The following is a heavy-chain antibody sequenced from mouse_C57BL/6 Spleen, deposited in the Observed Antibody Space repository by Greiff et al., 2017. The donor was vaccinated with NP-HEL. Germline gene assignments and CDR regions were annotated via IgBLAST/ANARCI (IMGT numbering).Heavy chain of an antibody. D-gene: IGHD1-1*01. CDR1: GYTFTDYN. CDR2: INPNNGGT. J-gene: IGHJ3*01. V-gene: IGHV1-18*01. Sequence: VQLKQSGPELVKPGASVKIPCKASGYTFTDYNMDWVKQSHGKSLEWIGDINPNNGGTIYNQKFKGKATLTVDKSSSTAYMELRSLTSEDTAVYYCARWDYGSSSWFAYWGQGTLVTVSA. CDR3: ARWDYGSSSWFAY.